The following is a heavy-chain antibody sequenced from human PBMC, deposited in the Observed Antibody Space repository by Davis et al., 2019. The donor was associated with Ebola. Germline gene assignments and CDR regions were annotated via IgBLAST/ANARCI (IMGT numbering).Heavy chain of an antibody. CDR1: GDSVSSNSAA. CDR2: TYYRTKWYN. D-gene: IGHD1-20*01. V-gene: IGHV6-1*01. Sequence: SQTLSLTCAISGDSVSSNSAAWNWIRQSPSRGLEWLGRTYYRTKWYNDYAVSVKSRITINPDTSKNQFSLQLNSVTPEDTAVYYCARGITGSESKYYYYYYGMDVWGQGTTVTVSS. CDR3: ARGITGSESKYYYYYYGMDV. J-gene: IGHJ6*02.